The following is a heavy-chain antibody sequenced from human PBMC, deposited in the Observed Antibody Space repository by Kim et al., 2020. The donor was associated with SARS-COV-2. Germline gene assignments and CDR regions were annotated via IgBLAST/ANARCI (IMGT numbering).Heavy chain of an antibody. V-gene: IGHV5-51*01. Sequence: SCQGQVTISADKSVTTAYLQLNSLKATDTAMYYCARSMSPYYHADPYFDYWGQGTLVTVSS. CDR3: ARSMSPYYHADPYFDY. J-gene: IGHJ4*02. D-gene: IGHD3-22*01.